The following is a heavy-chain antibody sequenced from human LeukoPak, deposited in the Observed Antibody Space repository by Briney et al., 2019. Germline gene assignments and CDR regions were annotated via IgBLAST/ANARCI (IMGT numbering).Heavy chain of an antibody. V-gene: IGHV4-34*01. Sequence: SETLSLTCAVYGGSFSGYYWSWIRQPPGKGLEWIGEINHSGSTNYNPSLKSRVTISVDTSKNQFSLKLSSVTAADTAVYYCARINYYDRAHYFDYWGQGTLVTVSS. J-gene: IGHJ4*02. CDR2: INHSGST. CDR3: ARINYYDRAHYFDY. D-gene: IGHD3-22*01. CDR1: GGSFSGYY.